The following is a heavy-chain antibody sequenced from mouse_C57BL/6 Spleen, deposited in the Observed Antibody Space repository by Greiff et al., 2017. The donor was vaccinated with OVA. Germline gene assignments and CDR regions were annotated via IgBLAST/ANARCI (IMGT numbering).Heavy chain of an antibody. Sequence: EVQLVESGGGLVKPGGSLKLSCAASGFTFSDYGMHWVSQAPEKGLEWVAYISTGSSTIYYADAVKGRFTISRYNAKNTLFLQMTSLRSEDTAMYYCAVLRFYFDYWGQGTTLTVSS. CDR3: AVLRFYFDY. D-gene: IGHD1-1*01. J-gene: IGHJ2*01. CDR2: ISTGSSTI. V-gene: IGHV5-17*01. CDR1: GFTFSDYG.